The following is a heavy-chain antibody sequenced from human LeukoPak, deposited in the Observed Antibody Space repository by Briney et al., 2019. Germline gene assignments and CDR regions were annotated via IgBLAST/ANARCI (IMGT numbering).Heavy chain of an antibody. V-gene: IGHV3-23*01. CDR3: AKSPGGVVSTSFDN. CDR1: GFTFSTYA. Sequence: GGSLRLSCAASGFTFSTYAMSWVRQAPGKGLEWVSVISVSGGSTYYADSVKGRFTISRNNSKNTLYLQMNSLRAEDTAVYYCAKSPGGVVSTSFDNWGQGTLVTVSS. D-gene: IGHD2-2*01. CDR2: ISVSGGST. J-gene: IGHJ4*02.